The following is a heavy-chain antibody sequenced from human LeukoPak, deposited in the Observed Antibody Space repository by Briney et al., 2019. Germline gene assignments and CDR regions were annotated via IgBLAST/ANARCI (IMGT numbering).Heavy chain of an antibody. Sequence: PSETLSLTCTVSGGSISNSSYYWGWIRQPPGKGLEWIGTFFYSGSTYYNPSLKSRVTISLDTSKNQFSLKLSSVTAADTAVYYCARDRFDDSSGYYYHYYYYVDVWGKGTTVTVSS. J-gene: IGHJ6*03. CDR1: GGSISNSSYY. V-gene: IGHV4-39*07. CDR2: FFYSGST. CDR3: ARDRFDDSSGYYYHYYYYVDV. D-gene: IGHD3-22*01.